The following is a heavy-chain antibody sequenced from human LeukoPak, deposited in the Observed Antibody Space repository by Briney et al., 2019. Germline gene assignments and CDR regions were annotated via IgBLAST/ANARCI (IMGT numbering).Heavy chain of an antibody. Sequence: GPVKVSCKASGYTFTSYGISWVRQAPGQGLEWMGWISAYNGNTNYAQKLQGRVTMTTDTSTSTAYMELRSLRSDDTAVYYCARDHRLYYYDSSGYYAERFFDYWGQGTLVTVSS. CDR1: GYTFTSYG. V-gene: IGHV1-18*01. CDR2: ISAYNGNT. CDR3: ARDHRLYYYDSSGYYAERFFDY. J-gene: IGHJ4*02. D-gene: IGHD3-22*01.